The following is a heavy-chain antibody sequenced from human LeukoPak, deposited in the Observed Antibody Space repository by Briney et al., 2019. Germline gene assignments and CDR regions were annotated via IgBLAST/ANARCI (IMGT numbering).Heavy chain of an antibody. D-gene: IGHD6-13*01. V-gene: IGHV3-9*01. CDR2: ISWDSGSI. CDR1: GFTFDDYA. Sequence: PGGSLRLSCAASGFTFDDYAMHWVRQAPGKGLEGVSGISWDSGSISYADSVKGRFTISRDNAKNSLYLQMNSLRAEDTAVYYCARGSPYSSSPRNWFDPWGQGTLVTVSS. J-gene: IGHJ5*02. CDR3: ARGSPYSSSPRNWFDP.